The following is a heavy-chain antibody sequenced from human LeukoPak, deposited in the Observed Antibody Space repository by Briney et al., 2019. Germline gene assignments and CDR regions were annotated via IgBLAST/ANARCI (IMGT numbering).Heavy chain of an antibody. D-gene: IGHD3-22*01. J-gene: IGHJ4*02. CDR3: AKNSRSSGYYLDY. CDR1: GFTFSSFA. CDR2: ISGSGGST. V-gene: IGHV3-23*01. Sequence: GGSLRLSCAASGFTFSSFAMSWVRQAPGKGLEWVSTISGSGGSTSYADSVKGRFTISRDNSKNTLYLQMNSLRAEDTALYYCAKNSRSSGYYLDYWGPGTLVTVSS.